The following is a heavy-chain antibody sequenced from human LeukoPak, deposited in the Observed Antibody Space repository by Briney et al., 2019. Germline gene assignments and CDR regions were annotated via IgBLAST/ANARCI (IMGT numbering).Heavy chain of an antibody. CDR2: IYYSGST. Sequence: SETLSLTCTVSGGSISSSSYYWGWIRQPPGKGLEWIGSIYYSGSTYYSPSLKSRVTISVDTSKNQFSLKLSSVTAADTALYFCAREPTTDPFDYWGQGTLVTVSS. CDR1: GGSISSSSYY. J-gene: IGHJ4*02. D-gene: IGHD1-14*01. CDR3: AREPTTDPFDY. V-gene: IGHV4-39*07.